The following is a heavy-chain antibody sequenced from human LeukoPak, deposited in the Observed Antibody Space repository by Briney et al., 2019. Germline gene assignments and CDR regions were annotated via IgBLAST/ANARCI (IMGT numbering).Heavy chain of an antibody. CDR1: GGSISSYY. V-gene: IGHV4-59*01. Sequence: SETLSLTCTVSGGSISSYYWSWIRQPPGKGLEWIGYIYYSGSTNYNPSLKSRVTISVDTSKNQFSLKLSSVTAADTAVYYCARGSWELGPRAFDIWGQGTMVTVSS. CDR2: IYYSGST. CDR3: ARGSWELGPRAFDI. D-gene: IGHD1-26*01. J-gene: IGHJ3*02.